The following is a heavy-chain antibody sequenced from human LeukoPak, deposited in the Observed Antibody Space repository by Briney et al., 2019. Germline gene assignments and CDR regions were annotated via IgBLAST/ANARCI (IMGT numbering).Heavy chain of an antibody. CDR1: GYTFTGYY. CDR3: ARGSSQQLAYYYYYYMDV. J-gene: IGHJ6*03. V-gene: IGHV1-2*02. D-gene: IGHD6-13*01. Sequence: ASVKVSCKASGYTFTGYYMHWVRQAPGQGLEWMGWINPNSGGTNYAQKFQGRVTMTRDTSISTAYMELSRLRSDDTAVYYCARGSSQQLAYYYYYYMDVWGKGTTVTVSS. CDR2: INPNSGGT.